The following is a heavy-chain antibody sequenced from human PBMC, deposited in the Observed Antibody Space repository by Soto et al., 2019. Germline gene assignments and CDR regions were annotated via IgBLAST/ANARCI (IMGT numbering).Heavy chain of an antibody. CDR2: ISSDGSGS. D-gene: IGHD2-15*01. V-gene: IGHV3-74*02. Sequence: EVQLLESGGGLVQPGGSLRLSCAASGFTFSSYWMYWVRQAPGKGLEWVSRISSDGSGSCHADSVKGRLTISRDNVKNTLYLPIEGLRAEETAVYCWARGVCVGVTCYSFAASFCSYADVWGKGTRVNVFS. CDR3: ARGVCVGVTCYSFAASFCSYADV. J-gene: IGHJ6*04. CDR1: GFTFSSYW.